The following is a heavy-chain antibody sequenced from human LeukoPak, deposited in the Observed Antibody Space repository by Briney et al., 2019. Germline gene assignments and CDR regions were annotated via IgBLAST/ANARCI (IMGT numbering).Heavy chain of an antibody. D-gene: IGHD5-12*01. CDR3: ARDGRSGYDFVY. CDR2: IYTSGST. V-gene: IGHV4-61*02. Sequence: SQTLSLTCTVSGGSISSGSYYWSWIRQPAGKGLEWIVRIYTSGSTSYNPSLKSRVTISVDTSKNQFSLKLSSVTAADTAVYYCARDGRSGYDFVYWGQGTLVTVSS. CDR1: GGSISSGSYY. J-gene: IGHJ4*02.